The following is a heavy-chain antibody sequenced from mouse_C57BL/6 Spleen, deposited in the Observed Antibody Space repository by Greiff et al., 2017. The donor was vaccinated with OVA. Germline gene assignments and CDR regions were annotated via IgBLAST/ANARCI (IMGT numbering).Heavy chain of an antibody. CDR3: ARGFYYGNYWYFDV. D-gene: IGHD2-1*01. CDR1: GYTFTSYW. Sequence: VQLQQPGAELVKPGASVKMSCKASGYTFTSYWITWVKQRPGQGLEWIGDIYPGSGSTNYNEKFKGKATLTVDTSSSTAYMELHSLTSEDSAVYFCARGFYYGNYWYFDVWGTGTTVTVSS. J-gene: IGHJ1*03. CDR2: IYPGSGST. V-gene: IGHV1-55*01.